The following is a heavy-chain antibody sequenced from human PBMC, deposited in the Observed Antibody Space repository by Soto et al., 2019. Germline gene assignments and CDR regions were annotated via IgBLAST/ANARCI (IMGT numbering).Heavy chain of an antibody. D-gene: IGHD6-13*01. V-gene: IGHV1-24*01. CDR3: ATQTYSSSWYYFDY. Sequence: ASVKVSCKVSGYTLTELSMHWVRQAPGKGLEWMGGFDPEDGETIYAQKFRGRVTMTEDTSTDTAYMELSSLRSEDTAVYYCATQTYSSSWYYFDYWGQGTLVTVSS. CDR1: GYTLTELS. J-gene: IGHJ4*02. CDR2: FDPEDGET.